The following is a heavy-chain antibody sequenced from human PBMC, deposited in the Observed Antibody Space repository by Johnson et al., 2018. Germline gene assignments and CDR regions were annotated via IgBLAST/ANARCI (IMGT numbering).Heavy chain of an antibody. CDR3: AKDVDSSDYYYYYMDV. D-gene: IGHD6-19*01. J-gene: IGHJ6*03. CDR2: IKSKTDGGTT. CDR1: GFTFSSYG. V-gene: IGHV3-15*07. Sequence: VQLVQSGGGVVQXGRSXRLXCAASGFTFSSYGMHWVRQAPGQGLEWVGRIKSKTDGGTTEYAAPVKGRSTISRDDSKNTLYLQMNSLRAEDTAVYYCAKDVDSSDYYYYYMDVWGKGTTVTVSS.